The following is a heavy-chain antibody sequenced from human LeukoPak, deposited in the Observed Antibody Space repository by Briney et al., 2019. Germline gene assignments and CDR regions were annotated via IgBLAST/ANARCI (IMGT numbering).Heavy chain of an antibody. CDR1: GGSISSYY. J-gene: IGHJ6*04. CDR2: IYYSGST. Sequence: SETLSLTCTVSGGSISSYYWSWIRQPPGKGLEWIGYIYYSGSTNYNPSLKSRVTISVDTSKNQFSLKLSSVTAADTAVYYCARVPGLCPWEGSCVYCGMDVWGKGTTVTVSS. D-gene: IGHD2-15*01. CDR3: ARVPGLCPWEGSCVYCGMDV. V-gene: IGHV4-59*01.